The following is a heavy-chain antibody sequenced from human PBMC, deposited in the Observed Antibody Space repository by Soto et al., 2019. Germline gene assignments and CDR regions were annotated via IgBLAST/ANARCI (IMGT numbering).Heavy chain of an antibody. CDR3: ARATYYYDSSGYYYVGYFDY. CDR1: GGSISSGGYS. Sequence: SETLSLTCAVSGGSISSGGYSWSWIRQPPGKGLEWIGYIYHSGSTCYNPSLKSRVTISVDRSKNQFSLKLSSVTAADTAVYYCARATYYYDSSGYYYVGYFDYWGQGTLVTAPQ. J-gene: IGHJ4*02. CDR2: IYHSGST. V-gene: IGHV4-30-2*01. D-gene: IGHD3-22*01.